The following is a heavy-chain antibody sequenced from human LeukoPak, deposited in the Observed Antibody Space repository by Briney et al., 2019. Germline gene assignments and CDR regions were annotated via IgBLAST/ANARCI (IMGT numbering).Heavy chain of an antibody. D-gene: IGHD6-13*01. CDR2: INSDGSEK. CDR1: GFSFRNYW. V-gene: IGHV3-7*01. Sequence: GGSLRLSRAVYGFSFRNYWMSWVRQAPGKGLEWVANINSDGSEKYLVDSVKGRFTISRDNAKNSLCLQMDSLRAEDTAVYYCARAGTAGSVDYWGQGTLVTVSS. J-gene: IGHJ4*02. CDR3: ARAGTAGSVDY.